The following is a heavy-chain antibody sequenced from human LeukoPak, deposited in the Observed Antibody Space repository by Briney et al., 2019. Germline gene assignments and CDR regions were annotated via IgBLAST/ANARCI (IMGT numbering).Heavy chain of an antibody. CDR1: GGSISRYY. D-gene: IGHD6-13*01. CDR2: IYYSGST. Sequence: SETLSLTCTVSGGSISRYYWSWIRQPPGKGLEWIGFIYYSGSTNYNPSLNSRVTISVDTSKNQFSLKLSSVTAADTAVYYCARDPSSSWYNNWFDPWGQGTLVTVSS. CDR3: ARDPSSSWYNNWFDP. V-gene: IGHV4-59*01. J-gene: IGHJ5*02.